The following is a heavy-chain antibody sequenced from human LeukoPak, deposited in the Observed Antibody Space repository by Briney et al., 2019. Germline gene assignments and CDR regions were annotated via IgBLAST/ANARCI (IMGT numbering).Heavy chain of an antibody. Sequence: GGSLRLSCAASGFTFSSYAMSWARQAPGKGLEWVSGISGGGVTTYYADSVKGRFTISRDNSKNTLYLQMNSLRADDTAIYYCARNQQLGGHSYYYYGMDVWGQGTTVTVSS. D-gene: IGHD3-16*01. CDR3: ARNQQLGGHSYYYYGMDV. CDR2: ISGGGVTT. V-gene: IGHV3-23*01. CDR1: GFTFSSYA. J-gene: IGHJ6*02.